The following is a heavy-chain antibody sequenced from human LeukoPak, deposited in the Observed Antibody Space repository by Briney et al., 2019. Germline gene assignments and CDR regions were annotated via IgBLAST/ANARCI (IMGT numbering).Heavy chain of an antibody. Sequence: GGSLRLSCAASGFTFSSYAMSWARQAPGKGLEWVSGISGGGVTTYYADSVKGRFTISRDNSKNTLYLQMNSLRADDTAIYYCARNQQLGGHSYYYYGMDVWGQGTTVTVSS. D-gene: IGHD3-16*01. CDR3: ARNQQLGGHSYYYYGMDV. CDR2: ISGGGVTT. V-gene: IGHV3-23*01. CDR1: GFTFSSYA. J-gene: IGHJ6*02.